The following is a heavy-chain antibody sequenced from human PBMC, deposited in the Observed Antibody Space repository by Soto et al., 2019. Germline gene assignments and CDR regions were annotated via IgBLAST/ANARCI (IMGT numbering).Heavy chain of an antibody. J-gene: IGHJ6*03. V-gene: IGHV4-34*01. CDR3: ARGRAPTTGYYYYMDV. Sequence: SETLSLTCAVYGGSFSGYYWSWIRQPPGKGLEWIGEINHSGSTNYNPSLKSRVTIAVDTSKNQFSLKLSSVTAADTAVYDCARGRAPTTGYYYYMDVWGKGTTVTVSS. CDR1: GGSFSGYY. CDR2: INHSGST. D-gene: IGHD4-4*01.